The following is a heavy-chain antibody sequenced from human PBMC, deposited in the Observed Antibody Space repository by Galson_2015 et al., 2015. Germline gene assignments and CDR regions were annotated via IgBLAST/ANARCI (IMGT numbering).Heavy chain of an antibody. Sequence: QSGAEVTKAGESLQISCTGSGYSFTSYWIGWVRQMPGKGLEWMGIIYPGDSDIKYSPSFQGQVTIAADTSISTAYLQWSSLRASDTAMYYCARLGPRRLSIGWVRIITSDDYWGRGTLVTVSS. J-gene: IGHJ4*02. CDR3: ARLGPRRLSIGWVRIITSDDY. CDR1: GYSFTSYW. D-gene: IGHD3-16*01. CDR2: IYPGDSDI. V-gene: IGHV5-51*01.